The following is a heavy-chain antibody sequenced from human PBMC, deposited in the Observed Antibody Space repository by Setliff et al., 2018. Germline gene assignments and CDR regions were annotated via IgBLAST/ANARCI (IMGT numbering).Heavy chain of an antibody. J-gene: IGHJ4*02. Sequence: SQTLSLTCTVSGGSISSGVYYWAWIRQPPGKGLEWIGRIYYRGDTYYNASLKSRLTLSVDTSKNQVSLNLRSVTAADTAVYYCARTGTYRYFDYWGQGTQVTVSS. CDR1: GGSISSGVYY. CDR2: IYYRGDT. V-gene: IGHV4-39*01. D-gene: IGHD1-1*01. CDR3: ARTGTYRYFDY.